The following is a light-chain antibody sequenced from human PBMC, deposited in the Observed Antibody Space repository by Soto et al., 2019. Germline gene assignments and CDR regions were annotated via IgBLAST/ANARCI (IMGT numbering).Light chain of an antibody. CDR3: QQLNSFPIT. Sequence: DIQLTQAPSFLSASAGDRVSITCLASQAISSYLAWYQQKPGRAPKLLIYAASTLQSGVPSRFSGSGSGTEFTLTITSLQPGDFATYYCQQLNSFPITFGQGTRLEIK. J-gene: IGKJ5*01. CDR2: AAS. V-gene: IGKV1-9*01. CDR1: QAISSY.